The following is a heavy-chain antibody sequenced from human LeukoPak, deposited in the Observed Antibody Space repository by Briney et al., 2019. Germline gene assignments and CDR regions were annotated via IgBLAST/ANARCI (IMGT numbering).Heavy chain of an antibody. CDR1: GYFIGSGYR. CDR2: INHSGST. D-gene: IGHD3-22*01. J-gene: IGHJ4*02. Sequence: ASETLSLTCTVSGYFIGSGYRWGWIRQPPGKGLEWIGEINHSGSTNYNPSLKSRVTISVDTSKNQFSLKLSSVTAADTAVYYCARVPSYYYDSTGYYLFDYWGQGTLVTVSS. CDR3: ARVPSYYYDSTGYYLFDY. V-gene: IGHV4-38-2*02.